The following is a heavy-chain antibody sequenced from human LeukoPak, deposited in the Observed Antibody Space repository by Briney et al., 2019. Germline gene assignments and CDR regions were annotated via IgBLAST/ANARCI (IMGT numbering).Heavy chain of an antibody. V-gene: IGHV3-21*01. Sequence: GGSLRLSCAASGFTFSSYSMNWVRQAPGKGLEWVSSISSSSSYIYYADSVKGRFTISRDNAKNSLYLQMNSLRAADTAVYYCARDLQLNQPLNWFDPWGQGTLVTVSS. D-gene: IGHD1-1*01. CDR1: GFTFSSYS. J-gene: IGHJ5*02. CDR2: ISSSSSYI. CDR3: ARDLQLNQPLNWFDP.